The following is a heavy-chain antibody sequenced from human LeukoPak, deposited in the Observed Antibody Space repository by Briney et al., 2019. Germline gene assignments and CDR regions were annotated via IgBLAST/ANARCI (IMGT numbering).Heavy chain of an antibody. J-gene: IGHJ5*02. Sequence: SAKVSCKASGGTFSSYAISWVRQAPGQGLEWMGRIIPILGIANYAQKFQGRVTITADKSTSTAYMELSSLRSEDTAVYYCARVCRSSSCGWFDPWGQGTLVTVSS. D-gene: IGHD6-13*01. CDR2: IIPILGIA. CDR3: ARVCRSSSCGWFDP. CDR1: GGTFSSYA. V-gene: IGHV1-69*04.